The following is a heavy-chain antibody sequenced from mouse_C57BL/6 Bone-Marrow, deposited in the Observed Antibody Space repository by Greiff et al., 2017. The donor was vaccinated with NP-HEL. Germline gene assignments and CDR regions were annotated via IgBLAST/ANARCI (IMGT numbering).Heavy chain of an antibody. V-gene: IGHV1-54*01. Sequence: VQLQQSGAELVSPGTSVKVSCKASGYAFTNYLIEWVKQRPGQGLEWIGVINPGSGGTNYNEKFKGKATLTADKSSSTAYMQLSSLTSEDSAVYFCARWGRGVFDYWGQGTTLTVSS. CDR2: INPGSGGT. CDR1: GYAFTNYL. CDR3: ARWGRGVFDY. J-gene: IGHJ2*01.